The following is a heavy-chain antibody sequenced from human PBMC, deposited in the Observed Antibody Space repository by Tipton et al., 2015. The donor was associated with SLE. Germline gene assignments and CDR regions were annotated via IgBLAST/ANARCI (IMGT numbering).Heavy chain of an antibody. CDR2: IYHSGST. CDR1: GGSIITYY. V-gene: IGHV4-39*01. CDR3: ARHGPVTTAGAFDI. D-gene: IGHD4-17*01. J-gene: IGHJ3*02. Sequence: TLSLTCTVSGGSIITYYWGWIRQPPGKGLEWIANIYHSGSTYYNPYLESRVTISVDASKNQFSLKLSFVTAADTAVYYCARHGPVTTAGAFDIWGQGTMVTVSS.